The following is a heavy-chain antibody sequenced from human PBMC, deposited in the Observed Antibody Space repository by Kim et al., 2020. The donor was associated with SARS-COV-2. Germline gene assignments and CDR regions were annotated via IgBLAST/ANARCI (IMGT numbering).Heavy chain of an antibody. CDR3: ARHQRESSGWSGAFYY. CDR2: AYYSGNT. V-gene: IGHV4-39*01. J-gene: IGHJ6*01. D-gene: IGHD6-19*01. CDR1: SGSLSSSSYY. Sequence: SETLSLTCTVSSGSLSSSSYYWGWIRQPPGKGLEWIGTAYYSGNTYYNPSLKSRVTISVDTSKNQFSLKLGSVTAADTAVYYCARHQRESSGWSGAFYY.